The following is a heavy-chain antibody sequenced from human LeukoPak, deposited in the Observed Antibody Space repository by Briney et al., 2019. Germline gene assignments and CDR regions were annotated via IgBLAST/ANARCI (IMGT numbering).Heavy chain of an antibody. CDR2: ISSSSSYI. Sequence: GGSLRLSCAASGFTFSSYSMNWVRQAPGKGLEWASSISSSSSYIYYADSVKGRFTISRDNAKNSLYLQMNSLRAEDTAVYYCARNGEQLWPDYWGQGTLVTVSS. D-gene: IGHD5-18*01. CDR1: GFTFSSYS. CDR3: ARNGEQLWPDY. J-gene: IGHJ4*02. V-gene: IGHV3-21*01.